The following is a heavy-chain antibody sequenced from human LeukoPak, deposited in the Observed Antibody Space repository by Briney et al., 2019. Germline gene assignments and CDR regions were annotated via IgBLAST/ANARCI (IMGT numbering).Heavy chain of an antibody. V-gene: IGHV3-7*01. Sequence: GGSLRLSCAASGFTFSSYAMHWVRQAPGKGLEWVANIKQDGSEKNYVASVKGRFTISRDNAKNSLYLQMNSLRAEDTALYYCARGRWAPFDCWGQGTLVTVSS. CDR2: IKQDGSEK. CDR1: GFTFSSYA. J-gene: IGHJ4*02. CDR3: ARGRWAPFDC. D-gene: IGHD6-13*01.